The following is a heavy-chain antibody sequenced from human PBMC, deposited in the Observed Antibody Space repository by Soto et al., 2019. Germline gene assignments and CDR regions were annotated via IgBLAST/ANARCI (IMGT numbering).Heavy chain of an antibody. CDR3: AREGYCTNGVCSYYYYYMDV. V-gene: IGHV1-18*01. CDR2: ISAYYGNT. Sequence: ASVKVSCKASGGTFSSYAISWVRQAPGQGLEWMGWISAYYGNTNYAQKLQGRVTMTTDTSTSTAYMELSSLRSDDTAVYYCAREGYCTNGVCSYYYYYMDVWGKGTTVTVS. CDR1: GGTFSSYA. J-gene: IGHJ6*03. D-gene: IGHD2-8*01.